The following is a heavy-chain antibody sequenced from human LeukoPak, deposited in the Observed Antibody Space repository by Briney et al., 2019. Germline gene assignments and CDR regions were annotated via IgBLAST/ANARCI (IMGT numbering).Heavy chain of an antibody. CDR1: GYTFTSYG. J-gene: IGHJ4*02. CDR3: ARSGGFRYCSSTSCPEDDYFDY. D-gene: IGHD2-2*01. CDR2: ISAYNGNT. Sequence: GASVKVSCKASGYTFTSYGISWVRRAPGQGLEWMGWISAYNGNTNYAQKLQGRVTMTTDTSTSTAYMELRSLRSDDTAVYYCARSGGFRYCSSTSCPEDDYFDYWGQGTLVTVSS. V-gene: IGHV1-18*04.